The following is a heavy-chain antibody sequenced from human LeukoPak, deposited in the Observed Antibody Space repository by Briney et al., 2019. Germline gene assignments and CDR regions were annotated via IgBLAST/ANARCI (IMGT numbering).Heavy chain of an antibody. V-gene: IGHV1-69*10. D-gene: IGHD2-2*01. Sequence: SVKVSCKASGGTFSSYAISWVRQAPGQGLEWMGRIIPIFGIANYAQKFQGRVTITADKSTSTAYMELSSLRSGDTAVYYCAREYCSSTSCYRWFDPWGQGTLVTVSS. CDR1: GGTFSSYA. CDR2: IIPIFGIA. J-gene: IGHJ5*02. CDR3: AREYCSSTSCYRWFDP.